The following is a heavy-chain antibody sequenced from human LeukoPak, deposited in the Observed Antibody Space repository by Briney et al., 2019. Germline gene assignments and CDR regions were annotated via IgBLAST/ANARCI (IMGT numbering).Heavy chain of an antibody. Sequence: PGGSLRLSCAASGLTFSTYAMSWVRQAPGKGLEWVSIISGSDNHIYYADSVKGRFTISRDNSKNTLYLQMNSLRAEDTAVYLCAIDPIDTHGRWGQGTLVTVSS. CDR1: GLTFSTYA. CDR3: AIDPIDTHGR. J-gene: IGHJ4*02. D-gene: IGHD2-8*01. CDR2: ISGSDNHI. V-gene: IGHV3-23*01.